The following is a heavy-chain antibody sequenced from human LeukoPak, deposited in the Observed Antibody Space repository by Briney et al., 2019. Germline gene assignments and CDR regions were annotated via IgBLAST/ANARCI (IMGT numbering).Heavy chain of an antibody. CDR2: IYHSGST. Sequence: SETLSLTCTVSGYSISSGYYWGWIRQPPGKGLEWIGSIYHSGSTYYNPSLKSRVTISVDTSKNQFSLKLSSVTAADTAVYYCARSPYFYDTSGYYFDYWGQGTLVTVSS. D-gene: IGHD3-22*01. V-gene: IGHV4-38-2*02. CDR3: ARSPYFYDTSGYYFDY. J-gene: IGHJ4*02. CDR1: GYSISSGYY.